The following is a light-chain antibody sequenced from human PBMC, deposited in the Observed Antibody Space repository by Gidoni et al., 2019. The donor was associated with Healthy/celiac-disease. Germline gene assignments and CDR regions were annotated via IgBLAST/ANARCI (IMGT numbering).Light chain of an antibody. V-gene: IGKV3D-20*01. CDR3: QKYGSSSLM. Sequence: EIVLPRLHAPLSLSPGDRATLSCGASQSVSSSYLAWYQQKPGLAPRLLLYDASSRATDSPDRCSGSGSGTDYTLTISRREHEDVAVYYCQKYGSSSLMFGGGTKVEIK. CDR1: QSVSSSY. CDR2: DAS. J-gene: IGKJ4*02.